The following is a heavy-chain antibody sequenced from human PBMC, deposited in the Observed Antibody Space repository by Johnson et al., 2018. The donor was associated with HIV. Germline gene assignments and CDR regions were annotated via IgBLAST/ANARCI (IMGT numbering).Heavy chain of an antibody. Sequence: QMLLVESGGGVVQPGRSLRLSCAASGFTFSGSAMHWVRQAPGKGLDWVAVISYDGSNKYYADSVKGRFTISRDNSKNTLYLQMNSLRAEDTAVYYCARRGDRMSGGAFDCWGQGTMVTVSS. CDR3: ARRGDRMSGGAFDC. D-gene: IGHD5/OR15-5a*01. CDR1: GFTFSGSA. J-gene: IGHJ3*01. CDR2: ISYDGSNK. V-gene: IGHV3-30-3*01.